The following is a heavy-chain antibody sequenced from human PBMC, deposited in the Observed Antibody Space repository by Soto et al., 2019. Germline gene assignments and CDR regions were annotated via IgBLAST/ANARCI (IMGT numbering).Heavy chain of an antibody. D-gene: IGHD1-20*01. J-gene: IGHJ4*03. Sequence: GGSLRLSCAASGFTFSSSGMHWVRQAPGKGLEWVAVISYDGSNKFYADSVKGRFTISRDNFRNTLYLQMNSLRAEDTAVYYCAKEFHSWNYFDYWGQGTMVTVSS. V-gene: IGHV3-30*18. CDR1: GFTFSSSG. CDR3: AKEFHSWNYFDY. CDR2: ISYDGSNK.